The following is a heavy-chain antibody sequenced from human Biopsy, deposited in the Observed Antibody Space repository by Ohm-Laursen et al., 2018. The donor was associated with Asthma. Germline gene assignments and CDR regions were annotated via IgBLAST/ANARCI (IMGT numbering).Heavy chain of an antibody. J-gene: IGHJ6*02. CDR1: GFTFSNFA. D-gene: IGHD1-26*01. V-gene: IGHV3-7*01. CDR2: IKQDGSEK. CDR3: ARDSAEWELLRYYYYGMDV. Sequence: SLRLSCTASGFTFSNFAMTWVRQAPGKGLEWVANIKQDGSEKYYVDSVKGRFTISRDNAKNSLYLQMNSLRAEDTAVYYCARDSAEWELLRYYYYGMDVWGQGTTVTVSS.